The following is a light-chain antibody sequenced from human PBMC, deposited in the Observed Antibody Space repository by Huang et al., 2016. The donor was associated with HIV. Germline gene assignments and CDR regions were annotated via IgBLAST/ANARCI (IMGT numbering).Light chain of an antibody. V-gene: IGKV1-39*01. CDR2: DAF. CDR3: QQSYAIPIT. J-gene: IGKJ5*01. Sequence: DIQLTQSPSSLSASVGDTVSITCRRSQNIDTFLNWYQQKIGRAPSLLIYDAFTLQIGVPSRFTASGSGTNFTLTITNLQPEDFATYSCQQSYAIPITFGQGTRLENK. CDR1: QNIDTF.